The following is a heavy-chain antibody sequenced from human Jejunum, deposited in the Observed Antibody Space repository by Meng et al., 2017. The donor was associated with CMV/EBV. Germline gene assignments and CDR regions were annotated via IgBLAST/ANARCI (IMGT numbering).Heavy chain of an antibody. CDR3: AAGFNRADY. CDR1: GFTFSSYW. Sequence: CGASGFTFSSYWRDWGRQEPGKGLVWVTRNSTDGKSETYADYVKGRFTISRDNAKNTVYLQMSKLRAEDTAVYYCAAGFNRADYWGQGTRVTVSS. CDR2: NSTDGKSE. V-gene: IGHV3-74*03. D-gene: IGHD1-14*01. J-gene: IGHJ4*02.